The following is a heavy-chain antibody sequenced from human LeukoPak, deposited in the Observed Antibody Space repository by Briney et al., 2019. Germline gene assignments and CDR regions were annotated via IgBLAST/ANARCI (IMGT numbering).Heavy chain of an antibody. J-gene: IGHJ6*02. CDR3: ARVPRGGHYYYGMDV. CDR2: ISSSSSYI. D-gene: IGHD3-16*01. Sequence: PGGSLRLSCAASGFTFSSYSMNWVRQAPGKGLEWVSSISSSSSYIYYADSVKGRFTISRDNAKNSLYLQMNSLRAEDTAVYYCARVPRGGHYYYGMDVWGQGTTVTVSS. V-gene: IGHV3-21*01. CDR1: GFTFSSYS.